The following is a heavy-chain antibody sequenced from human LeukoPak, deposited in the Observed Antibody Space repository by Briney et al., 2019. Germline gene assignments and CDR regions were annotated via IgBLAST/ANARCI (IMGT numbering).Heavy chain of an antibody. CDR2: ISGSGGST. Sequence: PGGSLRLSCAASGFTFSSYAMSWVRQAPGKGLEWASAISGSGGSTYYADSVKGRFTISRDNSKNTLYLQMNSLRAEDTAVYYCAKEDYAITMVRGVIITHPNIWGQGTMVTVSS. V-gene: IGHV3-23*01. CDR3: AKEDYAITMVRGVIITHPNI. D-gene: IGHD3-10*01. J-gene: IGHJ3*02. CDR1: GFTFSSYA.